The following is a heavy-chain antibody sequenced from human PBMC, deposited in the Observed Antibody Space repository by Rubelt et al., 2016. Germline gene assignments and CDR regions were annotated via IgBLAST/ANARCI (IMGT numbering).Heavy chain of an antibody. V-gene: IGHV4-4*02. Sequence: QVQLQESGPGLVKPSGTLSLICAVSGDSISTNNWWTWVRQSPGKGLEWIGEIFHRGTTNNNPSLNSRVTISLDKSKNQFSLKLSSVTAADTAVYYCARLGLGDLPSNYWGQGAQVAVSS. J-gene: IGHJ4*02. D-gene: IGHD3-16*02. CDR1: GDSISTNNW. CDR2: IFHRGTT. CDR3: ARLGLGDLPSNY.